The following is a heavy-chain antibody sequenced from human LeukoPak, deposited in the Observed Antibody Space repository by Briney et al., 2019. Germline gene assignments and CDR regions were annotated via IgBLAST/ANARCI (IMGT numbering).Heavy chain of an antibody. CDR3: ARDTMVRGLGP. J-gene: IGHJ5*02. CDR2: IYTSGST. D-gene: IGHD3-10*01. V-gene: IGHV4-4*07. Sequence: GSLRLSCAASGFMFSSYWMSWVRQAPGKGLEWIGRIYTSGSTNYNPSLKSRVTMSVDTSKNQFSLKLSSVTAADTAVYYCARDTMVRGLGPWGQGTLVTVSS. CDR1: GFMFSSYW.